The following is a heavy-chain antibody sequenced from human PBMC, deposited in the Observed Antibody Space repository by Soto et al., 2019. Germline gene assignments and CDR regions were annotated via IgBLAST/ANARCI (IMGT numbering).Heavy chain of an antibody. J-gene: IGHJ4*02. D-gene: IGHD4-17*01. CDR3: QTTVTPVVY. CDR1: GFTFSGSA. CDR2: IRSKANSYAT. Sequence: GGSLRLSCAASGFTFSGSAMHWVRQASGKGLEWVGRIRSKANSYATAYAASVKGRFTISRDDSKNTAYLQMNSLKTEDTAVYYCQTTVTPVVYWGQGTLVTVSS. V-gene: IGHV3-73*01.